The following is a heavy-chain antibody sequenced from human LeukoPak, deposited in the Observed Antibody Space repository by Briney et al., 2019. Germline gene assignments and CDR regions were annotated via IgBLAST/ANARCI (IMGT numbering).Heavy chain of an antibody. CDR2: INPNSGGT. J-gene: IGHJ3*02. D-gene: IGHD3-22*01. V-gene: IGHV1-2*06. Sequence: GASVKVSCKASGYTFIGYFMHWVRQAPGQGLEWMERINPNSGGTNYAQKFQGRVTMTRDTSITTAYMELSRLRSDDTAIYYCARGGYSDSRGSSDAFYIWGQGTMVTVSS. CDR1: GYTFIGYF. CDR3: ARGGYSDSRGSSDAFYI.